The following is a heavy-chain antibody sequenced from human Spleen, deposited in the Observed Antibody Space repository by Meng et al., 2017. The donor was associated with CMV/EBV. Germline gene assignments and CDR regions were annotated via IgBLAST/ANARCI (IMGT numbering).Heavy chain of an antibody. V-gene: IGHV3-21*01. CDR1: GFTFSSYS. J-gene: IGHJ4*02. D-gene: IGHD7-27*01. Sequence: GESLKISCAASGFTFSSYSMNWVRQAPGKGLEWVSSISSSSSYIYYADSVKGRFTISRDNAKNSLYLQMNSLRAEDTAVYYCARVHWGNWGLFDYWGQGTRVTVSS. CDR2: ISSSSSYI. CDR3: ARVHWGNWGLFDY.